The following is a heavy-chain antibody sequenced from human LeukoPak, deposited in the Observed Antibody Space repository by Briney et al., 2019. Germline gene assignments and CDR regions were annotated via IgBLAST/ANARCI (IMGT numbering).Heavy chain of an antibody. CDR2: IRSKAYGGTT. J-gene: IGHJ6*03. V-gene: IGHV3-49*04. CDR3: TRALVAYYMDV. Sequence: PGGSLRLSCTASGFTFGDYAVSWVRQAPGKGLEWVGFIRSKAYGGTTEYAASVKGRFTISRDDSKSIAYLQMNSLKTEDTAVYYCTRALVAYYMDVWGKGTTVTISS. CDR1: GFTFGDYA. D-gene: IGHD2-2*01.